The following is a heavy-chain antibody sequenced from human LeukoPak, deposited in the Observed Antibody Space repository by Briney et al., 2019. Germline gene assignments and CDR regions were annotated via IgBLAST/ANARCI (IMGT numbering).Heavy chain of an antibody. CDR3: AKGSGCSSTSCYRFDY. CDR1: GFTFSSYA. CDR2: IRYDGSNK. D-gene: IGHD2-2*01. J-gene: IGHJ4*02. V-gene: IGHV3-30*02. Sequence: PGGSLRLSCAASGFTFSSYAMSWVRQAPGKGLEWVAFIRYDGSNKYYVDSVKGRFTISRDNSKNTLYLQMNSLRAEDTAVYYCAKGSGCSSTSCYRFDYWGQGTLVTVSS.